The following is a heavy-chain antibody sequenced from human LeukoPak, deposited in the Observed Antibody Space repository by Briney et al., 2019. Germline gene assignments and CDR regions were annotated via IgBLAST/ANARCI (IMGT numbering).Heavy chain of an antibody. J-gene: IGHJ4*02. CDR1: GFTFSSYG. D-gene: IGHD1-26*01. CDR3: AKVGSGRSYYQGGIDY. CDR2: IRYDGSNK. Sequence: GGSLRLSCATSGFTFSSYGMHWVRQAPGKGLEWVAFIRYDGSNKYYADSVKGRFTISRDNSENTLYLQMNSLRAEDTAVYYCAKVGSGRSYYQGGIDYWGQGTLVTVSS. V-gene: IGHV3-30*02.